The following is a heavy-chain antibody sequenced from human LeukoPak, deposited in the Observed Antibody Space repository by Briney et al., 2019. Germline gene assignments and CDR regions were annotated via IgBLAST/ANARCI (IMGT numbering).Heavy chain of an antibody. D-gene: IGHD2-21*02. J-gene: IGHJ5*02. V-gene: IGHV4-61*02. CDR1: GGSISSGSYY. CDR2: IYTSGST. CDR3: ARDVVVVTAIGNWFDP. Sequence: PSETLSLTCTVSGGSISSGSYYWSWIRQPAGKGLEWIGRIYTSGSTNYNPSLKSRVTISVDTSKNQFSLKLSSVPAADTAVYYCARDVVVVTAIGNWFDPWGQGTLVTVSS.